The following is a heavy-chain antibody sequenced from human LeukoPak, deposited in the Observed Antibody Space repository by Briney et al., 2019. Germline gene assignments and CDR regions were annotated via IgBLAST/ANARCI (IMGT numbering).Heavy chain of an antibody. CDR1: GGSISSGSYY. CDR3: ARSPTFSQLLYYYYYTDV. Sequence: SETLSLTCTVSGGSISSGSYYWSWIRQPAGKGLEWIGRIYTSGSTNYNPSLKSRVTISVDTSKNQFSLKLSSVTAADTAVYYCARSPTFSQLLYYYYYTDVWGKGTTVTVSS. CDR2: IYTSGST. V-gene: IGHV4-61*02. D-gene: IGHD2-2*01. J-gene: IGHJ6*03.